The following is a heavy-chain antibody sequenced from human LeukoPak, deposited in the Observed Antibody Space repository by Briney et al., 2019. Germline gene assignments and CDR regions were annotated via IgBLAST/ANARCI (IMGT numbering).Heavy chain of an antibody. D-gene: IGHD3-3*01. CDR3: ARDGKRVTTQFYYYGIDL. V-gene: IGHV3-9*01. CDR2: INWNSRSV. Sequence: PGGSLRLSCAVSGFTFDDYAMHWVRQVPGKGLEWVSGINWNSRSVGYADSVRGRFTISRDNAKKSVYLQMNSLRAEDAALYHCARDGKRVTTQFYYYGIDLWGQGTTVTVSS. J-gene: IGHJ6*02. CDR1: GFTFDDYA.